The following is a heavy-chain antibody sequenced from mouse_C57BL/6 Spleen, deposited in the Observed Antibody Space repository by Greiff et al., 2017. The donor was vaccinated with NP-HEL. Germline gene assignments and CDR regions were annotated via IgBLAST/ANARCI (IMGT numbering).Heavy chain of an antibody. V-gene: IGHV5-17*01. CDR3: ARQYYYGSMDY. D-gene: IGHD1-1*01. CDR1: GFTFSDYG. Sequence: VQLKQSGGGLVKPGGSLKLSCAASGFTFSDYGMHWVRQAPEKGLEWVAYISSGSSTIYYADKVKGRFTISRDNAKNTLFLQMTSLRSDDTAMYYCARQYYYGSMDYWGQGTSVTVSS. J-gene: IGHJ4*01. CDR2: ISSGSSTI.